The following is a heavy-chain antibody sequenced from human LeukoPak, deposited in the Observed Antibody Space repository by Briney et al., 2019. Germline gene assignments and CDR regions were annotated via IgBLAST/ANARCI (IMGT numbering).Heavy chain of an antibody. Sequence: ASVKVSCKVSGYTLTDLSIHWVRQAPGKGLEWMEGFDPEDGETIYSQKFQGRVTMTEDTSTDTAYMELNSLRAEDTAVYYCAKYLGYGYYDIFPGPFGPVFDYWGQGTLVTVSS. J-gene: IGHJ4*02. D-gene: IGHD3-9*01. V-gene: IGHV1-24*01. CDR2: FDPEDGET. CDR3: AKYLGYGYYDIFPGPFGPVFDY. CDR1: GYTLTDLS.